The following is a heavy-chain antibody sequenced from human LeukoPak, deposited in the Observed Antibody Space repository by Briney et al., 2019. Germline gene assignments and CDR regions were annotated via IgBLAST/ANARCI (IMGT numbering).Heavy chain of an antibody. V-gene: IGHV4-39*07. CDR2: IYDSGST. J-gene: IGHJ4*02. Sequence: TSETLSLTCTVSGGSIRSSYYYWGWIRQPPGKGLEWIGSIYDSGSTYYNPSLKSRVTISVDTSKNQFSLKLSSVTAADTAVYYCARGYYYGSGSYYSPWGQGTLVTVSS. CDR1: GGSIRSSYYY. CDR3: ARGYYYGSGSYYSP. D-gene: IGHD3-10*01.